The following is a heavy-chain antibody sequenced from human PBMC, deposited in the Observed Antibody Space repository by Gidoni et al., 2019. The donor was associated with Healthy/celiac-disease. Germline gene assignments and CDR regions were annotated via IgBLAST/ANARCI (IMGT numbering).Heavy chain of an antibody. CDR3: ARGICSSTSCYRYFDY. CDR2: INHTGST. Sequence: QVQLQQWGAGLLKPSETLSLTCAVYGGSFSGYYWSWIRQPPGKGLEWIGEINHTGSTNYNPSLKSRVTISVDTSKNQFSLKLSSVTAADTAVYYCARGICSSTSCYRYFDYWGQGTLVTVSS. V-gene: IGHV4-34*01. J-gene: IGHJ4*02. D-gene: IGHD2-2*02. CDR1: GGSFSGYY.